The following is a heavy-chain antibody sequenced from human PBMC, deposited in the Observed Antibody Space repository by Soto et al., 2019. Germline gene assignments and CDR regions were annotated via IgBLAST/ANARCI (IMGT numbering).Heavy chain of an antibody. Sequence: GGSLRLSCAASGFTFSSYAMSWVRQAPGNGLEWVSAISGSGGSTYYADSVKGRFTISRDNSKNTLYLQMNSLRAEDTAVYYCAKDSRYSGSYVYFDYWGQGTLVTVSS. CDR1: GFTFSSYA. V-gene: IGHV3-23*01. CDR2: ISGSGGST. J-gene: IGHJ4*02. CDR3: AKDSRYSGSYVYFDY. D-gene: IGHD1-26*01.